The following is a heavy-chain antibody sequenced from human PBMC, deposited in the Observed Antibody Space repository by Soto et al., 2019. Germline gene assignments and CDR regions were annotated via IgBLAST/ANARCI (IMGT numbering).Heavy chain of an antibody. CDR3: ARSRGIAAAGFYYYYGMDV. CDR1: GFSLSTSGVR. J-gene: IGHJ6*02. D-gene: IGHD6-13*01. Sequence: SGPTLGNPTQTLTLTCTFSGFSLSTSGVRGSWIRQPPGKALEWLARIDWDDDKFYSISLKTRLTISKDTSKNQVVLTMTNMDPVDTATYYCARSRGIAAAGFYYYYGMDVWGQGTTVTVSS. CDR2: IDWDDDK. V-gene: IGHV2-70*04.